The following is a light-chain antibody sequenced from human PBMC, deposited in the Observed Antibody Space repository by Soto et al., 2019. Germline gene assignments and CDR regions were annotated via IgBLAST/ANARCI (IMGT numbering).Light chain of an antibody. CDR2: KAS. J-gene: IGKJ1*01. Sequence: EIQMIQSHSTLSAYVGARVTITCLASQSISSWLAWYQQKPGKAPKLLIYKASRLESGVPSRFSGSGSGTEFTLTINSLQPDDFATYCCQQYKSYPWTFGQGTKVDIK. V-gene: IGKV1-5*03. CDR3: QQYKSYPWT. CDR1: QSISSW.